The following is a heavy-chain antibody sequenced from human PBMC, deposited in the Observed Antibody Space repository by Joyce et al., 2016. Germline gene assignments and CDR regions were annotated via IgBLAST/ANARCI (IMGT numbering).Heavy chain of an antibody. Sequence: QGHLVQSGGEVKRPGASVRVSCKASGYSFVSYGSSWVRQAPGQGLEWMGWVSGYKGNTKYREKCKGRLALTTDASSSTAYMELRSRRSDDTAVYFCARQEYDFWTGADPLDIWGQGTVVTVSS. J-gene: IGHJ3*02. D-gene: IGHD3-3*01. V-gene: IGHV1-18*04. CDR1: GYSFVSYG. CDR2: VSGYKGNT. CDR3: ARQEYDFWTGADPLDI.